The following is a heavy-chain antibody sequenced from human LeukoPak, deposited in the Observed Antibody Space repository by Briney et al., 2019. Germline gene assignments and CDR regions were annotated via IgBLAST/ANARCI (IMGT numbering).Heavy chain of an antibody. D-gene: IGHD2-2*01. CDR2: MNPNSGNT. CDR3: ARGPPIVVVPAAEKFTRFDY. J-gene: IGHJ4*02. V-gene: IGHV1-8*01. Sequence: ASVTVSCMASGYTFTTYDINWVRQATGQGLEWMGWMNPNSGNTGYPQNFQGRVTMTRNTSISTAYMELSSLRSEDTAVYYCARGPPIVVVPAAEKFTRFDYWGQGTLVTVSS. CDR1: GYTFTTYD.